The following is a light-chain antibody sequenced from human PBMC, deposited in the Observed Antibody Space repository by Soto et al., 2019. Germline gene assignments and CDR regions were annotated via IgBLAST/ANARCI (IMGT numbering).Light chain of an antibody. CDR1: QSVGSY. J-gene: IGKJ4*01. Sequence: EIVLTQSPATLSLSPGERATLSCRASQSVGSYLAWYQQKPGQAPRLLIYDAFNRATGIPARFSGSGSGTDFTLTISSLGPEDFAVDYCQQRSNWPPVTFGGGTKVEIK. V-gene: IGKV3-11*01. CDR3: QQRSNWPPVT. CDR2: DAF.